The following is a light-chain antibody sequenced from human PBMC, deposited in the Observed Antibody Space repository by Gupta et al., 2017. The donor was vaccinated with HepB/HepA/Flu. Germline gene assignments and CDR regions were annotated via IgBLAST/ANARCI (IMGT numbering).Light chain of an antibody. Sequence: SYELTQPPSVSVSPGQTARITCSGDALPKQYAYWYQQKPGQAPVVVIYKDSERPSGIPERFSGSSSGTTVTLTISGVQAEDEAYYYCQSADSSRGVFGGGTKLTVL. J-gene: IGLJ2*01. CDR1: ALPKQY. CDR3: QSADSSRGV. V-gene: IGLV3-25*03. CDR2: KDS.